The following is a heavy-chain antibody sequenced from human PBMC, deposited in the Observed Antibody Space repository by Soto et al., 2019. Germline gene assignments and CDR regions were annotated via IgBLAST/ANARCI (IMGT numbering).Heavy chain of an antibody. J-gene: IGHJ4*02. D-gene: IGHD6-19*01. CDR2: INAGNGNT. Sequence: ASVKVSCKASGYTFTSYAMHWVRQAPGQRLEWMGWINAGNGNTKYSQKFQGRVTITRDTSASTAYMELSSLRSEDTAVYYCARGGQWLVRGPFGYWGQGTLVPVSS. V-gene: IGHV1-3*01. CDR1: GYTFTSYA. CDR3: ARGGQWLVRGPFGY.